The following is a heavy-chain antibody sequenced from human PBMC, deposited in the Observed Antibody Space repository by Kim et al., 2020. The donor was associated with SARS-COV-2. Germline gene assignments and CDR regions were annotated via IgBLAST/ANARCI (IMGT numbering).Heavy chain of an antibody. Sequence: SETLSLTCAVYGGSFSGYYWSWIRQPPGKGLEWIGEINHSGSTNYNPSLKSRVTISVDTSKNQFSLKLSSVTAADTAVYYCARDQHIVVVTATRSNWFDPWGQGTLVTVSS. V-gene: IGHV4-34*01. CDR1: GGSFSGYY. D-gene: IGHD2-21*02. CDR3: ARDQHIVVVTATRSNWFDP. CDR2: INHSGST. J-gene: IGHJ5*02.